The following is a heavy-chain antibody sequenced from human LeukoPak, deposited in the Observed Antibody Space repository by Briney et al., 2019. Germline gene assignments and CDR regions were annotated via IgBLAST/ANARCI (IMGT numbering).Heavy chain of an antibody. CDR2: ISFDVSEK. CDR1: GFTFRNYL. D-gene: IGHD4-23*01. V-gene: IGHV3-30*04. Sequence: GGSLRLSCAASGFTFRNYLMHWVRQAPGKGLDWVALISFDVSEKYHADSVKGRFIISRDNSENTLSLQMNSLRAEDTAVYYCARDYGGSSPFDYWGQGTLVTVSS. CDR3: ARDYGGSSPFDY. J-gene: IGHJ4*02.